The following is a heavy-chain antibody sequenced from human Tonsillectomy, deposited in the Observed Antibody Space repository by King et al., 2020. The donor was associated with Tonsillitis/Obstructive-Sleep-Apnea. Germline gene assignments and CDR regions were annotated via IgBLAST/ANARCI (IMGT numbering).Heavy chain of an antibody. D-gene: IGHD4-23*01. V-gene: IGHV1-8*01. CDR2: MNPNSGNT. CDR3: ARGGMTTVVTPNGMDV. J-gene: IGHJ6*02. Sequence: QLVQSGAEVKKPGASVKVSCKTSGYTFTSYDINWVRQATGQGLEWMGWMNPNSGNTGYAQKFQGRVTMTRNTSISTAYMELSSLRSEDTAVYYCARGGMTTVVTPNGMDVWGQGTTVPVSS. CDR1: GYTFTSYD.